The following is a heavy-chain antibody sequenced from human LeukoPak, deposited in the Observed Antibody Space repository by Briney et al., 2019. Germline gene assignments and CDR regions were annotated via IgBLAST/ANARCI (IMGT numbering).Heavy chain of an antibody. CDR2: ISAYNGNT. CDR3: ARDAPFGPSSPARV. J-gene: IGHJ4*02. Sequence: GASVKVSCKASGYTFTSYGISWVRQAPGQGLEWMGWISAYNGNTNYAQKLQGRVTMTTDTSTSTAYMELRSLRSDDTAVYYCARDAPFGPSSPARVWGQGTLVTVSS. CDR1: GYTFTSYG. V-gene: IGHV1-18*01. D-gene: IGHD6-13*01.